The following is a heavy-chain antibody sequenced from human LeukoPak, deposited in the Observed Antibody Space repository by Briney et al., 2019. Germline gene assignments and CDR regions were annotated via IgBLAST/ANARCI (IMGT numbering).Heavy chain of an antibody. CDR2: IYYSGST. D-gene: IGHD2-21*02. Sequence: KASETLSLTCTVSGGSISSSSYYWGWIRQPPGKGLEWIGSIYYSGSTYYNPSLKSRVTISVDTSKNQFSLELSSVTAADTAVYYCARLAVTAFDIWGQGTMVTVSS. CDR1: GGSISSSSYY. V-gene: IGHV4-39*01. CDR3: ARLAVTAFDI. J-gene: IGHJ3*02.